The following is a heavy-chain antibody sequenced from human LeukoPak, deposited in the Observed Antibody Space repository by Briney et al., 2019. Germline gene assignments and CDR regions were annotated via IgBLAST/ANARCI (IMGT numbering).Heavy chain of an antibody. D-gene: IGHD1-26*01. J-gene: IGHJ4*02. Sequence: ASVKVSCKASGYSLIDYYLHWVRQAPGQGLEWMGWNNPNSGVTNYAQKFQGRVTMTRDTSISTAYMELSRLSSDDTAVYYCVRDHDTTLDYWGQGTLIPVSS. CDR1: GYSLIDYY. CDR2: NNPNSGVT. CDR3: VRDHDTTLDY. V-gene: IGHV1-2*02.